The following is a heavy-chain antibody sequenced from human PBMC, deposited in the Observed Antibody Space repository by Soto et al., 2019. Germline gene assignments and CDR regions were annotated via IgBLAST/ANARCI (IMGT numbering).Heavy chain of an antibody. Sequence: GGSLRLSCAATGFTFSSYAMSWVRQAPGKGLEWVSVISGSGGGTYYADSVKGRFTISRDKSKNTLYLQMNSLRVEDTAVFYCAKTAAARPNLYLDSWRQGPLVTVSS. CDR2: ISGSGGGT. J-gene: IGHJ4*02. CDR1: GFTFSSYA. D-gene: IGHD6-6*01. CDR3: AKTAAARPNLYLDS. V-gene: IGHV3-23*01.